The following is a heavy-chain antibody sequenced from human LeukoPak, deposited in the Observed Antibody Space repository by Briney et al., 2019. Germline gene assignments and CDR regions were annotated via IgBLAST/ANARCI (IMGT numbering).Heavy chain of an antibody. J-gene: IGHJ4*02. D-gene: IGHD3-3*01. CDR1: GFTFSSYS. Sequence: PGGSLRLSCAASGFTFSSYSMNWVRQAPGKGLEWVSSISSTSSSINYAESVKGRFTISRDNAKKSLYLQMNSLRAEDTAVYYCARAQYYDFWSAYSHLDYWGQGTLVTVSS. V-gene: IGHV3-21*01. CDR2: ISSTSSSI. CDR3: ARAQYYDFWSAYSHLDY.